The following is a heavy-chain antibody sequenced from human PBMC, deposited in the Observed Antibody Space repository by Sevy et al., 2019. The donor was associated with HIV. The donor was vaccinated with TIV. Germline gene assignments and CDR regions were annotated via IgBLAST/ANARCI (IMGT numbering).Heavy chain of an antibody. CDR2: ISTYDGNT. CDR1: VYTFSNFG. J-gene: IGHJ3*02. CDR3: ARDSRPYYYDSSGYLDAFDI. V-gene: IGHV1-18*04. Sequence: ASVKVSCRASVYTFSNFGLHWVRQAPGQGLEWLGWISTYDGNTIYAQKLQDRVTMTTDTSTSTAYMDLRSLKSDDTAMYYCARDSRPYYYDSSGYLDAFDIWGQRTMVTVSS. D-gene: IGHD3-22*01.